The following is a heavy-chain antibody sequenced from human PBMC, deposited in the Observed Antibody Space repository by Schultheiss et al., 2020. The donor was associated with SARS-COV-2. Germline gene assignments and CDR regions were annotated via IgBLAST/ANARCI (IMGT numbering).Heavy chain of an antibody. Sequence: GGSLRLSCVASGFRFSDYGMHWVRQTPGKGLEWVAVIWYDGRNTYYADSVKGRFTISRDNSRNTLYLQMSSLRAEDTALYSCARDQGITVSRVSPSNWFDPWGQGTLVTVSS. V-gene: IGHV3-33*01. CDR3: ARDQGITVSRVSPSNWFDP. D-gene: IGHD1-20*01. J-gene: IGHJ5*02. CDR2: IWYDGRNT. CDR1: GFRFSDYG.